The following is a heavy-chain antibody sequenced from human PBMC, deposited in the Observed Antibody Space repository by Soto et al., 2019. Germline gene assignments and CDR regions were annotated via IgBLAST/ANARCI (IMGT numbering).Heavy chain of an antibody. D-gene: IGHD3-10*01. CDR3: ARAFEALLSAFDI. J-gene: IGHJ3*02. V-gene: IGHV3-64*01. CDR1: GLTFSSYA. Sequence: PGGSLRLSCAASGLTFSSYAMHWVRQAPGKGLEYVSAISANGDYPYYANSVKGRFTFSRDNSKNTLYLQMGSLRVEDMAVYYCARAFEALLSAFDIWGQGTMVTVSS. CDR2: ISANGDYP.